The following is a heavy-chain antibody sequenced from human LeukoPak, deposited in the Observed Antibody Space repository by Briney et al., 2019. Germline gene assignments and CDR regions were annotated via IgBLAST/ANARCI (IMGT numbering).Heavy chain of an antibody. CDR3: ARGGTLEYFQH. CDR2: ISSSGSTI. V-gene: IGHV3-48*03. J-gene: IGHJ1*01. Sequence: GGSLRLSCAASGFTFSSYEMSWVRQAPGKGLEWVSYISSSGSTIYYADSVKGRFTISRDNAKNSLYLQMNSLRAEDTAVYYCARGGTLEYFQHWGRGTLVTVSS. CDR1: GFTFSSYE.